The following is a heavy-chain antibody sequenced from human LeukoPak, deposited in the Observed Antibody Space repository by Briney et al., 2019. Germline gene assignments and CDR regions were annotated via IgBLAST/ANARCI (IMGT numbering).Heavy chain of an antibody. J-gene: IGHJ4*02. CDR3: AREMTTERVPDY. V-gene: IGHV4-38-2*02. CDR1: GYSISSGYY. D-gene: IGHD4-17*01. CDR2: IYHSEST. Sequence: NPSETLSLTCTVPGYSISSGYYWGWIRQSPGKGLEWIGSIYHSESTYYNPSLKSRVTISVDTPKNQFSLKLSSVTAADTAVYYCAREMTTERVPDYWGQGTLVTVSS.